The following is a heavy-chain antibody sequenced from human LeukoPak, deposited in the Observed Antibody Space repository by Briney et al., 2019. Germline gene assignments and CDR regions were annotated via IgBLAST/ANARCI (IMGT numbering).Heavy chain of an antibody. V-gene: IGHV1-2*02. CDR1: GYTFTSYG. J-gene: IGHJ4*02. CDR2: INPNSGGT. CDR3: ASSEYISSSLDY. D-gene: IGHD6-6*01. Sequence: ASVKVSCKASGYTFTSYGISWVRQAPGQGLEWMGWINPNSGGTNFAQKFQGRVTMTRDTSISTAYMELSRLRSDDTAMYYCASSEYISSSLDYWGQGTLVTVSS.